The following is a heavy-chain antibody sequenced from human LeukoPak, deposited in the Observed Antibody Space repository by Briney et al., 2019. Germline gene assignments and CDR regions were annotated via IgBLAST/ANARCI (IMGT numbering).Heavy chain of an antibody. J-gene: IGHJ4*02. CDR1: GGSFSGYY. D-gene: IGHD4-11*01. Sequence: PSETLSLTCAVYGGSFSGYYWSWIRQPPGKGLEWIGEINHSGSTNYNPSLKSRVTISVDTFKNQFSLKLSSVTAADTAVYYCARPSTWGNYYNYWGQGTLVTVSS. CDR3: ARPSTWGNYYNY. V-gene: IGHV4-34*01. CDR2: INHSGST.